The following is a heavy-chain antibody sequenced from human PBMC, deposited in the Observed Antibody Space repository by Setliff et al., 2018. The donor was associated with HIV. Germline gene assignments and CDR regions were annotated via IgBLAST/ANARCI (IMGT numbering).Heavy chain of an antibody. J-gene: IGHJ4*02. CDR3: ARDYYDSSGYIFFPGLPDY. D-gene: IGHD3-22*01. V-gene: IGHV1-2*02. CDR1: GYTFTGYY. CDR2: INPNNGGT. Sequence: GASVNVSCKASGYTFTGYYMHWVRQAPGQGLEWMGGINPNNGGTNYAQKFQGRVTMTRDTSISTAYMELSRLRSDDTAVYYCARDYYDSSGYIFFPGLPDYWGQGTLVTVSS.